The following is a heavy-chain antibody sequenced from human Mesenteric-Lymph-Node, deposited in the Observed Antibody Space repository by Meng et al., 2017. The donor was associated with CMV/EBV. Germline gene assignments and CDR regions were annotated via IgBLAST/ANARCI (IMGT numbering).Heavy chain of an antibody. V-gene: IGHV1-8*01. CDR3: ARVSGSYLGAFDV. J-gene: IGHJ3*01. CDR2: MNPNSGNT. D-gene: IGHD1-26*01. Sequence: ASVKVSCKASGYTFTSYDINWVRQATGQGLEWMGWMNPNSGNTGYAQKFQGRVTMTRNTSISTAYMELSRLRSADTAMYYCARVSGSYLGAFDVWGQGTMVTVSS. CDR1: GYTFTSYD.